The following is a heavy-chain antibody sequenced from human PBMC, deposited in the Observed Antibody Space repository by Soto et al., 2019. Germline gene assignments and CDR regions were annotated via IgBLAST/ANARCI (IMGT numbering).Heavy chain of an antibody. Sequence: GGSLRLSCAASGFTFSSYSMNWVRQAPGKGLEWVSSISSSSSYIYYADSVKGRFTISRDNAKNSLYLQMNSLRAEDTAVYHCARCLTGTTIMPLDYWGQGTLVTVSS. CDR1: GFTFSSYS. CDR3: ARCLTGTTIMPLDY. V-gene: IGHV3-21*01. J-gene: IGHJ4*02. D-gene: IGHD1-7*01. CDR2: ISSSSSYI.